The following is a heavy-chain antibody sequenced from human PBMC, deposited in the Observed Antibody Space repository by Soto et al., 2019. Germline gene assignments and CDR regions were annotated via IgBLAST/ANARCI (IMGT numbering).Heavy chain of an antibody. Sequence: ASVKVSCKASGYTFTSYAMHWVRQAPGQRLEWMGWINAGNGNTKYSQKFQGRVTITRDTSASTAYMELSSLRSEDTAVYYCARDHRITGTTLSGYYGMDVWGQGTTVTVSS. V-gene: IGHV1-3*01. CDR1: GYTFTSYA. CDR3: ARDHRITGTTLSGYYGMDV. CDR2: INAGNGNT. D-gene: IGHD1-20*01. J-gene: IGHJ6*02.